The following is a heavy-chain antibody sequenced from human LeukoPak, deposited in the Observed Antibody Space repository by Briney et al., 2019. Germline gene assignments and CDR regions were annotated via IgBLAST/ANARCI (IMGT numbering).Heavy chain of an antibody. CDR1: GFTFSNAW. Sequence: GGSLRLSCAASGFTFSNAWMSWVRQAPGKGLEWVGRIKSKTDGGTTDYAAPVKGRFTISRDDSKNTLYLQMNSLKTEDTAVYYCTRGAVVGRGGYWGQGTLVTVSS. CDR2: IKSKTDGGTT. V-gene: IGHV3-15*01. CDR3: TRGAVVGRGGY. J-gene: IGHJ4*02. D-gene: IGHD6-19*01.